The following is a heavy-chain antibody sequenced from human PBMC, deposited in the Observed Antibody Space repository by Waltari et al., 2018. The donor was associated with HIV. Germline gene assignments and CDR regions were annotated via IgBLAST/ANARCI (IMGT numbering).Heavy chain of an antibody. CDR2: INHSGST. V-gene: IGHV4-34*01. CDR1: GGSVSGSY. D-gene: IGHD3-22*01. CDR3: ARGLYYYDSSGYRDNYFDY. Sequence: QVQLQQWGPGLLKPYDTLSLTCAGSGGSVSGSYLRWLLHAAGKRLEWSGEINHSGSTNYNPTLKSRVTISLDTSKNQFSLKLGSVTAADTAVYYCARGLYYYDSSGYRDNYFDYWGQGTLVTVSS. J-gene: IGHJ4*02.